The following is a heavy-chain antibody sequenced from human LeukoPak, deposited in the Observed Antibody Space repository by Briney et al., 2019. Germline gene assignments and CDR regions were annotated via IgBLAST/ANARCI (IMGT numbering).Heavy chain of an antibody. CDR2: IYHSGST. J-gene: IGHJ4*02. CDR1: GGSISSGGYY. Sequence: SETLSLTCTVSGGSISSGGYYWSWIRQPPGKGLEWIGYIYHSGSTYYNPSLKSRVTISVDTSKNQFSLKLSSVTAADTAVYYCARDMGWNGLVDSWGQGTLVTVSS. CDR3: ARDMGWNGLVDS. D-gene: IGHD1-1*01. V-gene: IGHV4-30-2*01.